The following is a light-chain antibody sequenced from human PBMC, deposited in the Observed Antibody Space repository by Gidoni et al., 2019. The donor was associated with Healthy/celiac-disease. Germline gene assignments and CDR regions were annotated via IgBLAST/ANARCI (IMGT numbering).Light chain of an antibody. J-gene: IGKJ1*01. CDR3: QKYNNWPWT. CDR2: VAS. Sequence: EIVLTQSPATLSVSPGERATLPCRASQSVSRNLAWYPQQPGQSPRLLIYVASTRATGLPARFSGSGSGTEFTLTISSMQSEDFAVYYCQKYNNWPWTFXXXTKVEI. CDR1: QSVSRN. V-gene: IGKV3-15*01.